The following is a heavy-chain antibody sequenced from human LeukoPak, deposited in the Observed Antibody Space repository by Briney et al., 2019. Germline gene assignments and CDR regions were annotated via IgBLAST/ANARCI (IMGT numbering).Heavy chain of an antibody. CDR2: ISGSGGST. V-gene: IGHV3-23*01. CDR3: AKAYYYGSGSYQAPYYFDY. D-gene: IGHD3-10*01. J-gene: IGHJ4*02. CDR1: GFTFSSYA. Sequence: GGSLRLSCAASGFTFSSYAMSWVRQAPGKGLEWVSAISGSGGSTYYADSVKGRFTISRDNSKNTLYLQMNSLRAEDTAVYYCAKAYYYGSGSYQAPYYFDYWGQGTLVTVSS.